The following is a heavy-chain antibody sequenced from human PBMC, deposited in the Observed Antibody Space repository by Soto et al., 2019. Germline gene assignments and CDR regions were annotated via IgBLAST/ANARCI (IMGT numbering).Heavy chain of an antibody. J-gene: IGHJ6*02. V-gene: IGHV6-1*01. CDR1: GDSVSSNSAA. CDR2: TYYRSKWYN. CDR3: ARDNGYCSSTSCYSYYYYGMDV. D-gene: IGHD2-2*03. Sequence: SQTLSLTCVISGDSVSSNSAAWNWIRQSPSRGLEWLGRTYYRSKWYNDYAVSVKSRITINPDTSKNQFSLQLNSVTPEDTAVYYCARDNGYCSSTSCYSYYYYGMDVWGQGTTVTVSS.